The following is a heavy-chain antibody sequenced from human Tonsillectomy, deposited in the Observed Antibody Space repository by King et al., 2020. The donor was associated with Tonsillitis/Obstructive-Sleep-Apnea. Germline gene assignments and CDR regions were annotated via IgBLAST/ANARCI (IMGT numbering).Heavy chain of an antibody. CDR3: ARGGELLAYYGMDV. CDR2: INNSGST. D-gene: IGHD3-3*02. Sequence: VQLPQWGAGLLKPSETLSLTCAVYGGSFSGYYWSWIRQPPGKGLEWIGEINNSGSTNDNPSLKSRVTISVDTSKNQFFLKLSSVTAADTAVYYCARGGELLAYYGMDVWGQGTTVTVSS. V-gene: IGHV4-34*01. J-gene: IGHJ6*02. CDR1: GGSFSGYY.